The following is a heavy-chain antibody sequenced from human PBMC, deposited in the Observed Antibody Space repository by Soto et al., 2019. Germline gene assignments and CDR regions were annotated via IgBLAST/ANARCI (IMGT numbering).Heavy chain of an antibody. Sequence: ASVKVSCKASGYSFITYDINWVRQATGQGLEWFGWMNPNIGNTGYAQKFQGRVTMTRNTSISTAYMELSSLRSEDTAVYYCARHNRDIVVGMGYYYYYMDVWGKGTTVTVSS. D-gene: IGHD2-15*01. CDR2: MNPNIGNT. V-gene: IGHV1-8*01. CDR1: GYSFITYD. J-gene: IGHJ6*03. CDR3: ARHNRDIVVGMGYYYYYMDV.